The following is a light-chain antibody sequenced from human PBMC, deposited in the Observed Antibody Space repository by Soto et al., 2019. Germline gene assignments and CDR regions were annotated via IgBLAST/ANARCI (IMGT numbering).Light chain of an antibody. CDR1: SSDVGGYDY. Sequence: ALTQPASVSGSPVQSITISCTGTSSDVGGYDYVSWYQLHPGKAPKLMVFEVSNRPSGVSYRFSGSKPGNTASLTISGLQAEDEADYFCSSYSISTAYLFGTGTKVTVL. J-gene: IGLJ1*01. CDR3: SSYSISTAYL. V-gene: IGLV2-14*01. CDR2: EVS.